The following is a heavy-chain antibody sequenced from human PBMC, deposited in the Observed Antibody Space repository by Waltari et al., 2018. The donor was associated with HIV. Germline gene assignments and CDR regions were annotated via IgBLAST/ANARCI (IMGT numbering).Heavy chain of an antibody. CDR3: ARGLGGSYYYGVDV. V-gene: IGHV1-18*01. CDR2: ISGYNANT. CDR1: GYIFTKYG. Sequence: QVHLVQSGAEVKMPGASVRVSGNTSGYIFTKYGVSWVRQAPGQGLEWLGWISGYNANTNYAQRLQGRVTLTTDTSTSTAYMELRSLRSDDTAVYYCARGLGGSYYYGVDVWGQGTTVTVS. J-gene: IGHJ6*02.